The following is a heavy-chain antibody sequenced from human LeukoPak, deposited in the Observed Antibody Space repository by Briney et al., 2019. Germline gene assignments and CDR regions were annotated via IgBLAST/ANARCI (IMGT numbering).Heavy chain of an antibody. CDR2: ISANGGNT. CDR1: GFTFSSYA. Sequence: PGGSLRLSCAASGFTFSSYAISWVRQAPGKGLEWMSAISANGGNTYYADSVKGRVTISRDISKNTPYLQLSSLRADDTAVYYCAKAIVSAGDGPGGNWFDPWGQGTLVTVSS. J-gene: IGHJ5*02. D-gene: IGHD3-10*01. V-gene: IGHV3-23*01. CDR3: AKAIVSAGDGPGGNWFDP.